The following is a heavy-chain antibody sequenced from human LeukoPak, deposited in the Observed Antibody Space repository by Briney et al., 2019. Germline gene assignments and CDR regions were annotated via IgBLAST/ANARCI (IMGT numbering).Heavy chain of an antibody. D-gene: IGHD3-10*01. CDR3: ARVYYYGSGSYYTVTYNWFDP. CDR2: SNHSGST. V-gene: IGHV4-34*01. Sequence: PSETLSLTCAVYGGSFSGYYWSWIRQPPGKGLEWIGESNHSGSTNYNPSLKSRVSISADTSKNQFSLKLSSVTAADTAVYYCARVYYYGSGSYYTVTYNWFDPWGQGTLVTVSS. CDR1: GGSFSGYY. J-gene: IGHJ5*02.